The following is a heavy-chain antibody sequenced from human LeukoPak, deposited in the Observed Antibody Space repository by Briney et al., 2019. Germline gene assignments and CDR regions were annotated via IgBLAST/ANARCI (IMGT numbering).Heavy chain of an antibody. CDR2: MNPNSGNT. CDR3: ARARITMVRGVIVGWFDP. Sequence: ASVKVSCKASGGTFSSYAISWVRQAPGQGLEWMGWMNPNSGNTGYAQKFQGRVTMTRNTSISTAYMELSSLRSEDTAVYYCARARITMVRGVIVGWFDPWGQGTLVTVSS. V-gene: IGHV1-8*02. CDR1: GGTFSSYA. D-gene: IGHD3-10*01. J-gene: IGHJ5*02.